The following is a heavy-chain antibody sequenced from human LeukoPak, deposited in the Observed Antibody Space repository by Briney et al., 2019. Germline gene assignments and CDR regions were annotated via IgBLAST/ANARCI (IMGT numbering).Heavy chain of an antibody. V-gene: IGHV3-30*03. D-gene: IGHD1-26*01. CDR1: GFTFSSYS. Sequence: GGSLRLTCAASGFTFSSYSMNWVRQAPGKGLEWVAVISYDGSNKYYADSVKGRFTISRDNSKNTLYLQMNSLRAEDTAVYYCARWELLAHDAFDIWGQGTMVTVSS. J-gene: IGHJ3*02. CDR2: ISYDGSNK. CDR3: ARWELLAHDAFDI.